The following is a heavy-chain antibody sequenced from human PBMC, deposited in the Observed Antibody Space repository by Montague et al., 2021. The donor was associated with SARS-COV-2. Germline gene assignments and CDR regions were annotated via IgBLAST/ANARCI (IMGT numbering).Heavy chain of an antibody. D-gene: IGHD5/OR15-5a*01. J-gene: IGHJ5*02. CDR3: ARHMGHVLVSVTGANWFGP. V-gene: IGHV4-39*01. Sequence: SETLSLTCSVSGASISTSTDHWAWIRQSPGKGLEWVGSFSYNSTHYNPSLRSRVTISVDSSKNQFSLKLNSVTAADTAIYYCARHMGHVLVSVTGANWFGPWGQGTLVTVSS. CDR2: FSYNST. CDR1: GASISTSTDH.